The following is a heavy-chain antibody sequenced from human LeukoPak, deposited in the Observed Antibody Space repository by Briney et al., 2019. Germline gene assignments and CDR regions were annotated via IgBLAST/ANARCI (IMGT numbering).Heavy chain of an antibody. CDR3: ARRLTYGSGSSNWFDP. D-gene: IGHD3-10*01. V-gene: IGHV2-5*02. Sequence: SGPTLVKPTQTLTLTCSFSGFSLSTSAVGVGWIRQPPGKALEWLALIYWDDAKRYSPSLKSRLTITKDTSKNQVVLTMTNMDPVDTATYYCARRLTYGSGSSNWFDPWGQGTLVTVSS. CDR1: GFSLSTSAVG. CDR2: IYWDDAK. J-gene: IGHJ5*02.